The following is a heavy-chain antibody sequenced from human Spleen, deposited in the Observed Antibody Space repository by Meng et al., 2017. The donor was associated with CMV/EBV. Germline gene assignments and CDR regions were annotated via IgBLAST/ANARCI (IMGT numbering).Heavy chain of an antibody. J-gene: IGHJ5*02. Sequence: ASGYTFTGSYMNWVRQTPGQGFEWMGWINPITGDTNYAQKFQDRVTMTRDTSINTAYMDLSRLTSDDTAVYYCARGPWNYDYNYFDPWGQGTLVTVSS. CDR1: GYTFTGSY. D-gene: IGHD1-7*01. CDR2: INPITGDT. V-gene: IGHV1-2*02. CDR3: ARGPWNYDYNYFDP.